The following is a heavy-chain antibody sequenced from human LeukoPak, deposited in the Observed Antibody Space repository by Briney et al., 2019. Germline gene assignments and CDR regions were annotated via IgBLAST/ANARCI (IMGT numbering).Heavy chain of an antibody. V-gene: IGHV1-69*05. J-gene: IGHJ6*03. CDR1: RGTFSSYA. CDR2: IIPIFGTA. CDR3: AVSSSSYYYYYMDV. D-gene: IGHD6-6*01. Sequence: SVKVSCKASRGTFSSYAISWVRQAPGQGLEWMGRIIPIFGTANYAQKFQGRVTITTDESTSTAYMELSSLRSEDTAVYYCAVSSSSYYYYYMDVWGKGTTVTVSS.